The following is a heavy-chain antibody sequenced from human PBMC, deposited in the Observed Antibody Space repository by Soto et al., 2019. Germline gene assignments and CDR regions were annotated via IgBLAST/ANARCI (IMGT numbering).Heavy chain of an antibody. V-gene: IGHV3-23*01. J-gene: IGHJ6*02. CDR3: AKGSSSSWYGGDYYYYYGMDV. CDR2: ISGSGGST. Sequence: GGSLRLSCAASGFTFSSYAMSWVRQAPGKGLEWVSAISGSGGSTYYADSVKGRFTISRDNSKNTLYLQMNSLRAEDTAVYYCAKGSSSSWYGGDYYYYYGMDVWGQGTTVTVSS. D-gene: IGHD6-13*01. CDR1: GFTFSSYA.